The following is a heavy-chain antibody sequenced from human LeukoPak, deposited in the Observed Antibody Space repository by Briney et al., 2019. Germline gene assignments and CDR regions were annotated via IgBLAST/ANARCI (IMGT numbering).Heavy chain of an antibody. CDR3: ASAPYDYVWGSYRFDY. D-gene: IGHD3-16*02. V-gene: IGHV3-48*04. CDR1: GFTFSSYW. Sequence: PGGSLRLSCAASGFTFSSYWMSWVRQAPGKGLEWVSYISSSGSNIYYADSVKGRFTISRDNAKNSLYLQMNSLRAEDTALYYCASAPYDYVWGSYRFDYWGQGTLVTVSS. CDR2: ISSSGSNI. J-gene: IGHJ4*02.